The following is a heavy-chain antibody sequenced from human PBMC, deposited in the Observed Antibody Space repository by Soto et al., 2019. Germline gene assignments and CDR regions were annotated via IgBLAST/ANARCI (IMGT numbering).Heavy chain of an antibody. CDR2: IYYSGST. V-gene: IGHV4-59*08. Sequence: KPSETLSLTCTVSGGSISSYYWSWIRQPPGKGLEWIGYIYYSGSTNYNPSLKSRVTISVDTSKNQFSLKLSSVTAADTAVYYCARQASYESRYMDVWGKGTTVTVSS. CDR1: GGSISSYY. CDR3: ARQASYESRYMDV. D-gene: IGHD5-12*01. J-gene: IGHJ6*03.